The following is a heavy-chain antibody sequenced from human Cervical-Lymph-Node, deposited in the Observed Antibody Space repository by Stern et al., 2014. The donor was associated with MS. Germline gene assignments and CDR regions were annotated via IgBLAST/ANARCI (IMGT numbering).Heavy chain of an antibody. CDR3: ARDPIAMVRGVFY. Sequence: EVQLVQSGGGLVKPGGSLRLSCAASGFTFSSMNWVRQAPGKGLEWVSSIRSSNIYYADSVKGRFTISRDNAKNALYLQMNSLRAEDTAVYYCARDPIAMVRGVFYWGQGTLVTVSS. CDR2: IRSSNI. V-gene: IGHV3-21*01. J-gene: IGHJ4*02. D-gene: IGHD3-10*01. CDR1: GFTFSS.